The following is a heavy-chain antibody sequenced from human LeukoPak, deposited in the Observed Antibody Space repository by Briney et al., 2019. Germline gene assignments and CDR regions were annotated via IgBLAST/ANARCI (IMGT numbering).Heavy chain of an antibody. V-gene: IGHV4-39*02. CDR3: AREIDYDSTAYVY. J-gene: IGHJ4*02. D-gene: IGHD3-22*01. CDR1: GVSISSSPYH. Sequence: SETLSLTCSVSGVSISSSPYHWGWIRQPPGKGLELIGSIYYSGSSYSNPSLQSRVTMSIDTAKNQFSLKLSSVTAADTAVYYCAREIDYDSTAYVYWGRGTLVTVSS. CDR2: IYYSGSS.